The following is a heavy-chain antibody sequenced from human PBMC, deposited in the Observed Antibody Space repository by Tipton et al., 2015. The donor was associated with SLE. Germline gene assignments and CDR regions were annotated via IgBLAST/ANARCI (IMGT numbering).Heavy chain of an antibody. Sequence: TLSLTCAVYGGSFSGYYWSWIRQPPGKGLEWIGEINHSGSTNYNPSLKSRVTISVDTSKSQFSLKLSPVTAADTAVYYCATSPAASFDYWGQGTLVTVSS. D-gene: IGHD2-2*01. CDR1: GGSFSGYY. CDR2: INHSGST. CDR3: ATSPAASFDY. J-gene: IGHJ4*02. V-gene: IGHV4-34*01.